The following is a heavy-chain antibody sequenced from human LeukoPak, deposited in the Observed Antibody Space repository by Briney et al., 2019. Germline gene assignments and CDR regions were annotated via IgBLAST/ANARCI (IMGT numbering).Heavy chain of an antibody. CDR3: AKGSMVRGVIGLGYYYYGLDV. D-gene: IGHD3-10*01. Sequence: GGSLRLSCAASGFTFNTYAMTWVRQAPGKGLEWVAGMSGSGTSTYYADSVKGRVTIFRDNSKNTLYLEMNSLRVEATAVYYCAKGSMVRGVIGLGYYYYGLDVWGQGTTVTVSS. CDR2: MSGSGTST. CDR1: GFTFNTYA. V-gene: IGHV3-23*01. J-gene: IGHJ6*02.